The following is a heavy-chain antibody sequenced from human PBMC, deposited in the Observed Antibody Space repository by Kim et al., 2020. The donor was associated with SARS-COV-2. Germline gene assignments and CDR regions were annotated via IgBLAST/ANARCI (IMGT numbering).Heavy chain of an antibody. V-gene: IGHV1-3*04. CDR2: ISIGHDDT. CDR3: SRGSGWAFDS. CDR1: GYTFINYV. D-gene: IGHD6-19*01. J-gene: IGHJ4*02. Sequence: ASVKVSCKASGYTFINYVMHWVRQAPGQRLEWMGLISIGHDDTKYSQKFRGRVTITRDTTASTAYMELSSLRSADPAVYYCSRGSGWAFDSRCQGTLVTV.